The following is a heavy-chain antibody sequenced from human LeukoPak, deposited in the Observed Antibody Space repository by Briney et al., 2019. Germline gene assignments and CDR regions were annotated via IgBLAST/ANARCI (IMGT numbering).Heavy chain of an antibody. CDR1: GGTFSSYA. D-gene: IGHD6-19*01. CDR2: IIPIFGTA. CDR3: AKDHSSGWPDCFDY. J-gene: IGHJ4*02. V-gene: IGHV1-69*01. Sequence: ASVKVSCKASGGTFSSYAISWVRQAPGQGLEWMGGIIPIFGTANYAQKFQGRVTITADESTSTAYMELSSLRAEDTAVYYCAKDHSSGWPDCFDYWGQGALVTVSS.